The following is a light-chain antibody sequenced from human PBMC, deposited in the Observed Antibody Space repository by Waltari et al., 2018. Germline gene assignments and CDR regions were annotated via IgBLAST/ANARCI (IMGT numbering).Light chain of an antibody. Sequence: DIQLTQTPSFLSASVGDRVTITSRSSQGISILLAWYQQKAGKAPQLLIHTASTVQGGVPSRFSGSGSGTDFTLTISSLQPEDFATYYCQQRHSYPITFGQGTRLDIK. V-gene: IGKV1-9*01. J-gene: IGKJ5*01. CDR1: QGISIL. CDR3: QQRHSYPIT. CDR2: TAS.